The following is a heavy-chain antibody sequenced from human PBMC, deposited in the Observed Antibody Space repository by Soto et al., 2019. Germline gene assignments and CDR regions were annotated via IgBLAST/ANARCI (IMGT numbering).Heavy chain of an antibody. D-gene: IGHD6-19*01. CDR2: INHRGTI. CDR3: AAAGAFLDSRMVSFDT. Sequence: SETLSLTCAIYAGSLSGSSWNWIRQFPGKGLEWIGEINHRGTINYNPSLKSRASISVDTARNQFTLKLRSVTAADTAVYYCAAAGAFLDSRMVSFDTWGQGTQVTVSS. J-gene: IGHJ5*02. V-gene: IGHV4-34*01. CDR1: AGSLSGSS.